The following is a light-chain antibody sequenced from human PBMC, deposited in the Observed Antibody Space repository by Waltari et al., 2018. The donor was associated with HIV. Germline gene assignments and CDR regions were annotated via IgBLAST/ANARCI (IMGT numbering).Light chain of an antibody. CDR1: ALPKQY. CDR2: KDS. CDR3: QSADSSYTYPGVV. V-gene: IGLV3-25*03. Sequence: SYELTQPPSVSVSTGQTARITCSGDALPKQYAYWYQQKPGQAPVLVIYKDSERPSGIPERFSGSSSGTTVTLTISGVQAEDEADYYCQSADSSYTYPGVVFGGGTKLTVL. J-gene: IGLJ2*01.